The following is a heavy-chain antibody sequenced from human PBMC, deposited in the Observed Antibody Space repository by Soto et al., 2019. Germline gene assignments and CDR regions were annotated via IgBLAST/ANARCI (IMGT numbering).Heavy chain of an antibody. D-gene: IGHD3-3*01. Sequence: GASVKVSCKASGGTFSSYAISWVRQAPGQGLEWMGGIIPIFGTANYARKFQGRVTITADESTSTAYMELSSLRSEDTAVYYCARVVNFSWSGYWPTTDYYYGMDVWGQGTRVTVS. J-gene: IGHJ6*02. CDR2: IIPIFGTA. V-gene: IGHV1-69*13. CDR1: GGTFSSYA. CDR3: ARVVNFSWSGYWPTTDYYYGMDV.